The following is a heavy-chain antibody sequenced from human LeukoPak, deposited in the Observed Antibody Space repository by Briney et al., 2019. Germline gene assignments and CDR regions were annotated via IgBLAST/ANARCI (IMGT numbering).Heavy chain of an antibody. D-gene: IGHD5-18*01. CDR1: GYTFTSYY. J-gene: IGHJ4*02. V-gene: IGHV1-46*01. CDR2: INPSGGST. CDR3: AREDAAMVPYYFDY. Sequence: GASVKVSCKASGYTFTSYYMHWVRQAPGQGLEWMGIINPSGGSTSYAQKFQGRVTITADESTSTAYMELSSLRSEDTAVYYCAREDAAMVPYYFDYWGQGTLVTVSS.